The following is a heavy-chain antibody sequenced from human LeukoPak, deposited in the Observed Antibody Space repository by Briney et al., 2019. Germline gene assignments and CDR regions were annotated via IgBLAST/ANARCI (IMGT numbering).Heavy chain of an antibody. V-gene: IGHV1-2*02. J-gene: IGHJ4*02. CDR3: VRDHDWAVDY. Sequence: PSVRVSCRASGLTFTDHYMHWVRHARGQGLEWMGWINGKRGDTNYAQNFQDRVTMTRDTPTSTVYMALSRLTVDDTAVYYCVRDHDWAVDYWGQGTLVTVSS. D-gene: IGHD3-9*01. CDR1: GLTFTDHY. CDR2: INGKRGDT.